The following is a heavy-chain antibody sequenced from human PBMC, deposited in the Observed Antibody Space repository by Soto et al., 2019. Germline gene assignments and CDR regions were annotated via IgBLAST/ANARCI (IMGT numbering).Heavy chain of an antibody. D-gene: IGHD6-13*01. V-gene: IGHV4-39*01. J-gene: IGHJ4*02. Sequence: PSETLSLTCTVSGGSIGSSSYYWGWIRQPPGKGLEWIGSIYYSGSTYYNPSLKSRVTISVDTSKNQFSLKLSSVTAADTAVYYCARSSSSWSHYDYWGQGTLVTVSS. CDR2: IYYSGST. CDR1: GGSIGSSSYY. CDR3: ARSSSSWSHYDY.